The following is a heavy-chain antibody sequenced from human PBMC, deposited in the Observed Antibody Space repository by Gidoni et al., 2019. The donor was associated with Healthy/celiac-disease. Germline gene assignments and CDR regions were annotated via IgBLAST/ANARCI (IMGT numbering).Heavy chain of an antibody. Sequence: EVQLLESGGGLLQPGGSLRLSCAASAFTFSSYAMSLVRQAPGKGLEWVSAISGSGGSTYYADSVKSRFTIYRDKSKNTLYLQMNSLRAEDTAVYYCAKDSRVAYDAFDIWGQGTMVTVSS. J-gene: IGHJ3*02. CDR1: AFTFSSYA. CDR3: AKDSRVAYDAFDI. D-gene: IGHD3-3*01. CDR2: ISGSGGST. V-gene: IGHV3-23*01.